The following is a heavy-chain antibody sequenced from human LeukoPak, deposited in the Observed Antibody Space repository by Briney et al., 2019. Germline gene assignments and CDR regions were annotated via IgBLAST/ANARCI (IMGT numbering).Heavy chain of an antibody. Sequence: SETLSLTCTVSGGSISSYYWSWIRQPPGKGLEWIGYIYYSGSTNYNPSLKSRVTISVDTSKNQFSLKLSSVTAADTAVYYCARGSSSSWNRVGPPDYWGQGTLVTVSS. CDR2: IYYSGST. CDR1: GGSISSYY. D-gene: IGHD6-13*01. J-gene: IGHJ4*02. V-gene: IGHV4-59*01. CDR3: ARGSSSSWNRVGPPDY.